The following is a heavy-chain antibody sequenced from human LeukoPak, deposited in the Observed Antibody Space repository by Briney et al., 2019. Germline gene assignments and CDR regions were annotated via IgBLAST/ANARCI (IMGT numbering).Heavy chain of an antibody. J-gene: IGHJ5*02. CDR3: AKDFGATRRDNWFDP. CDR1: GFTFSSYT. V-gene: IGHV3-23*01. D-gene: IGHD3-16*01. CDR2: ITTSDGNT. Sequence: GGSLRLSCVASGFTFSSYTMSWVRQAPGKGLEWVSTITTSDGNTYYADSVKGRFTVSRDNSKNTLFLQMNSLRAEDTAVYYCAKDFGATRRDNWFDPWGQGTLVTVSS.